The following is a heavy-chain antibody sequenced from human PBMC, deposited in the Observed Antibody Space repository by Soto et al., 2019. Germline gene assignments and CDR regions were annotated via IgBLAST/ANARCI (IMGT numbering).Heavy chain of an antibody. V-gene: IGHV3-23*01. Sequence: EVQLLESGGGLVQPGGSLRLSCAASGFTFGTYAMSWVRQAPGKGLEWVSAISGSGSNTYYADSVKGRFTISRDDSKSTLYLQMNSLRAEDTAVYYCARDPSHSYYTLFYYFDYWGQGTLVTVSS. D-gene: IGHD1-26*01. CDR3: ARDPSHSYYTLFYYFDY. CDR1: GFTFGTYA. CDR2: ISGSGSNT. J-gene: IGHJ4*02.